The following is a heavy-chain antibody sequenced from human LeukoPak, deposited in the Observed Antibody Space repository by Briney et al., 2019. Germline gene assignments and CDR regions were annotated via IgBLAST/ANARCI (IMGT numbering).Heavy chain of an antibody. CDR2: IKRDESEQ. CDR1: GFTFSSYW. J-gene: IGHJ4*02. Sequence: GGSLRLSCAASGFTFSSYWMSWVRQAPGKGLEWVADIKRDESEQHYVDSVKGRFTISRDNAKNSLYLQMNSLRAEDTAVYYCALNMVGGQIFDFWGQGTLVTVSS. CDR3: ALNMVGGQIFDF. V-gene: IGHV3-7*01. D-gene: IGHD3-10*01.